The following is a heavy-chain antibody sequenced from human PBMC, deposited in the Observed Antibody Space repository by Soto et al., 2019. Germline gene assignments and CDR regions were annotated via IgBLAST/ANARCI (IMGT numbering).Heavy chain of an antibody. D-gene: IGHD3-16*01. Sequence: ASVKVSCKASGYTFTDYFVHWVRLAPGQGLEWMGWVNPDTGVATFPQKFQGRVTVTRDASISTDYMELTHLTSEDTGIYYCARDPIRGGVPYFFDFWRRRTQVTVSS. J-gene: IGHJ4*02. CDR3: ARDPIRGGVPYFFDF. V-gene: IGHV1-2*02. CDR2: VNPDTGVA. CDR1: GYTFTDYF.